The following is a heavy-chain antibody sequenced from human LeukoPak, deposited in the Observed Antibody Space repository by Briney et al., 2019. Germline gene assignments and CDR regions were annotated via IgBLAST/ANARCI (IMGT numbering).Heavy chain of an antibody. CDR3: ARLNKGYSDSSGYYSDLNLFDP. V-gene: IGHV4-59*08. CDR1: GGSFSGYY. CDR2: IYYSGST. Sequence: SETLSLTCAVYGGSFSGYYWSWIRQPPGKGLEWIGYIYYSGSTNYNPSLKSRVTISVDTSKNQFSLKLSSVTAADTAVYYCARLNKGYSDSSGYYSDLNLFDPWGQGTLVTVSS. D-gene: IGHD3-22*01. J-gene: IGHJ5*02.